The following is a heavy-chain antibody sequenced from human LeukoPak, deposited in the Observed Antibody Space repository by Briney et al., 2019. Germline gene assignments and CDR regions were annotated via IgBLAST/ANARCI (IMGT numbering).Heavy chain of an antibody. V-gene: IGHV4-59*01. J-gene: IGHJ4*02. CDR2: IYYTGST. D-gene: IGHD3-22*01. CDR1: GGSISSYY. Sequence: PSETLSLTCTVSGGSISSYYWSWIRQPPGEGLEWIGYIYYTGSTSYNPSLKSRVTISVGTSKSQFSLKLTSVTAADTAIYYCARVGSSGYNFDSWGQGTLVTVSS. CDR3: ARVGSSGYNFDS.